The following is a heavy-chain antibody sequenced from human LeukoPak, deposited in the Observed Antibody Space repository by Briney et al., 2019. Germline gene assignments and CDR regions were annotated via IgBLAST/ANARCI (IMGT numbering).Heavy chain of an antibody. CDR3: ATLRSTSYSFDY. D-gene: IGHD2-2*01. J-gene: IGHJ4*02. CDR2: IYYSGST. CDR1: GGSISSGGYY. Sequence: SETLSLTCTVSGGSISSGGYYWSWIRQHPGKGLEWIGYIYYSGSTYYNPSLKSRVTISVDTSKNQFSLKLSSVTAADTAVYYCATLRSTSYSFDYWGQGTLVTVSS. V-gene: IGHV4-31*03.